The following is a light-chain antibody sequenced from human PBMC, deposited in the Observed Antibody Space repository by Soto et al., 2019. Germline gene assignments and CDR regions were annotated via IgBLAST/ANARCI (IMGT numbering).Light chain of an antibody. CDR3: NSYAGTNNLV. J-gene: IGLJ2*01. V-gene: IGLV2-8*01. CDR1: SSDVGGYNY. CDR2: DVS. Sequence: QSALTQPPSASGSPGQSVTISCTGTSSDVGGYNYVSWYQQHPGKAPNLMIYDVSERPAGVPDRFSGSKSGNTASLTVSGLQAEDEADYYCNSYAGTNNLVFGGGTKLTVL.